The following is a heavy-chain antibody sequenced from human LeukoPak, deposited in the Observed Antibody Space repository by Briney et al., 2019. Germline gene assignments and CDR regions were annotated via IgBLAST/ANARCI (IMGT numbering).Heavy chain of an antibody. J-gene: IGHJ6*03. CDR3: ARQAANYGDYVGDYYYYMDV. V-gene: IGHV4-39*01. Sequence: SETLSLTCTVSGGSISSSSYYLGWIRQPPGKGLEWIGSIYYSGSTYYNPSLKSRVTISVDTAKNQFSLKLSSVTAADPAVYYCARQAANYGDYVGDYYYYMDVWGKGTTVTVSS. CDR2: IYYSGST. CDR1: GGSISSSSYY. D-gene: IGHD4-17*01.